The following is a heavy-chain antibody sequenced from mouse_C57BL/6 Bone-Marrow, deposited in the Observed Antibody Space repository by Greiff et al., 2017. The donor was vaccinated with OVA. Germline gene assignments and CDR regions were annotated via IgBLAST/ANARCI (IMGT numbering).Heavy chain of an antibody. V-gene: IGHV5-9-1*02. CDR2: ISSGGDYT. J-gene: IGHJ1*03. Sequence: EVQLVESGEGLVKPGGSLKLSCAASGFTFSSYAMSWVRQTPEKRLEWVAYISSGGDYTYYADTVKGRFTISRDNARNTLYLQMSSLKSEDTAMYYCTRDRYDYDRYFDVWGTGTTVTVSS. CDR1: GFTFSSYA. D-gene: IGHD2-4*01. CDR3: TRDRYDYDRYFDV.